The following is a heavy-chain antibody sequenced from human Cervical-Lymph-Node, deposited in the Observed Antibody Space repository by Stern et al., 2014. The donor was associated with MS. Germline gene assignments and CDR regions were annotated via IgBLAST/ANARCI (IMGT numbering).Heavy chain of an antibody. CDR1: GGSISSYY. V-gene: IGHV4-4*07. CDR3: ATLHYYDSSGYYHRED. D-gene: IGHD3-22*01. J-gene: IGHJ4*02. Sequence: VQLVESGPGLVKPSETLSLTCTVSGGSISSYYWSWIRQPAGKGLEWIGRIYPSGSTNYNPSLKSRVTMSVDTSKNQFSLKLSSVTAADTAVYYCATLHYYDSSGYYHREDWGQGTLVTVSS. CDR2: IYPSGST.